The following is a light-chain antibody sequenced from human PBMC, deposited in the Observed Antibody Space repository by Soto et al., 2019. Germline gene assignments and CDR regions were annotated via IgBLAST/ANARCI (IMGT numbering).Light chain of an antibody. CDR2: AAS. Sequence: DIQMTQSPSSLSASVGDRITITCRASQSIRRYLNWYQHTPGKAPKLLINAASSLERGVPSRFSGGGSGTDFTLNISSLQPDDFATYYCQQNYRATPWTFGQGTKVDIK. CDR1: QSIRRY. CDR3: QQNYRATPWT. V-gene: IGKV1-39*01. J-gene: IGKJ1*01.